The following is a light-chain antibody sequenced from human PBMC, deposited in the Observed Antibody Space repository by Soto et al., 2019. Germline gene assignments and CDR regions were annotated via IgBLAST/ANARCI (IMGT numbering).Light chain of an antibody. J-gene: IGKJ1*01. CDR2: GAS. V-gene: IGKV3-20*01. Sequence: EIVLTQSPGTLSLSPGERATLSCRASQSISSTFLAWYQHKPGQAPKVVIYGASRRATGIPDRFSGSGSGTDFTLTISRLEPEEFAVYYCQQYESSWTFGQGTKVEMK. CDR1: QSISSTF. CDR3: QQYESSWT.